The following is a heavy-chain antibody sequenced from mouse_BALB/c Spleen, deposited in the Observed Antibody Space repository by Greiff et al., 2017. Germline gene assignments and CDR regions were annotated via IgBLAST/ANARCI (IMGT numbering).Heavy chain of an antibody. CDR1: GFTFSSYG. J-gene: IGHJ4*01. D-gene: IGHD2-4*01. Sequence: DVMLVESGGGLVQPGGSLKLSCAASGFTFSSYGMSWVRQTPDKRLELVATINSNGGSTYYPDSVKGRFTISRDNAKNTLYLQMSSLKSEDTAMYYCARPISTMITRGYAMDYWGQGTSVTVSS. CDR2: INSNGGST. CDR3: ARPISTMITRGYAMDY. V-gene: IGHV5-6-3*01.